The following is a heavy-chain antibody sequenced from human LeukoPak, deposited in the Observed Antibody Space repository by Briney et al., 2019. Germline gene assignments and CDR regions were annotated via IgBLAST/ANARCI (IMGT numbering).Heavy chain of an antibody. J-gene: IGHJ4*02. CDR2: VNHSGST. Sequence: KPSETLSLTCAVYGGSFSGYYWSWIRQPPGKGLEWIGEVNHSGSTNYNPSLKSRVTISVDTSKNQFSLKLSSVTAADTAVYYCARSREWELLLDYWGQGTLVTVSS. CDR3: ARSREWELLLDY. D-gene: IGHD1-26*01. CDR1: GGSFSGYY. V-gene: IGHV4-34*01.